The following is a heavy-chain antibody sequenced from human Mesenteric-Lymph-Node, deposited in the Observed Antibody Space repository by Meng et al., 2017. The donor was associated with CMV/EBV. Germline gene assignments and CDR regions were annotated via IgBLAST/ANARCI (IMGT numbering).Heavy chain of an antibody. CDR1: EFTFSNYW. CDR2: INSDGSST. V-gene: IGHV3-74*01. D-gene: IGHD3-10*01. CDR3: AGGVRSYYFDY. Sequence: GESLKISCAASEFTFSNYWMHWVRQAPGKGLVWVSRINSDGSSTSYADSVKGRFTISRDNAKNTLYLQMNSLRAEDTAVYYCAGGVRSYYFDYWGQGTLVTVSS. J-gene: IGHJ4*02.